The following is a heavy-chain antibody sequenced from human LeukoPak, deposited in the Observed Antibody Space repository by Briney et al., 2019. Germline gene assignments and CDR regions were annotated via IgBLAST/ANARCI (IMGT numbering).Heavy chain of an antibody. CDR2: INLNSGGT. V-gene: IGHV1-2*02. D-gene: IGHD5-12*01. CDR1: GCTFTRYY. CDR3: ARVGYSGYDQP. Sequence: ASVKVSCKSCGCTFTRYYMHWVRQAPGQGLEWMGWINLNSGGTNCTQKFQGRVTMTRNTSISTAYMELSSLRSEDTAVYYCARVGYSGYDQPWGQGTLVTVSS. J-gene: IGHJ5*02.